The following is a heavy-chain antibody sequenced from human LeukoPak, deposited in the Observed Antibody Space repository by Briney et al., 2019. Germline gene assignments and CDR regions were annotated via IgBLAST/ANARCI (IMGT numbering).Heavy chain of an antibody. D-gene: IGHD3-10*01. CDR1: GYTFTSYY. Sequence: VASVKVSCKASGYTFTSYYMHWVRQAPGQRLEWMGIINPSGGSTSYAQKFQGRVTMTRDTSTSTVYMELSSLRSEDTAVYYCATLYGSGSYSDYWGQGTLVTVSS. J-gene: IGHJ4*02. CDR2: INPSGGST. CDR3: ATLYGSGSYSDY. V-gene: IGHV1-46*01.